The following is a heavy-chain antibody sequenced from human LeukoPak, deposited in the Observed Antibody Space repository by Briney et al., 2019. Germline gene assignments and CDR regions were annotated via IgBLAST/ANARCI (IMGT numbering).Heavy chain of an antibody. V-gene: IGHV4-61*02. CDR2: IYTSGST. J-gene: IGHJ6*03. CDR1: GGSISSGSYY. Sequence: SQTLSLTCTVSGGSISSGSYYWSWIRQPAGKGLEWIGRIYTSGSTNYNPSLKSRVTISVDTSKNQFSLKLSSVTAADTAVYYCARGARYGFWSGWNYMDVWGKGTTVTVSS. D-gene: IGHD3-3*01. CDR3: ARGARYGFWSGWNYMDV.